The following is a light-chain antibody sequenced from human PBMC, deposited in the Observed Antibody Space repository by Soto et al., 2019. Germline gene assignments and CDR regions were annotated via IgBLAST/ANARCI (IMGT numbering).Light chain of an antibody. J-gene: IGKJ5*01. CDR2: AAS. Sequence: IHMTLSPSFLSASVGYRVTITCRASQGISSYLAWYQQKPWKAPKLLIYAASTLQSGVPSRFSGGASGTESTLTISSLKPEDFATYYCQHLNSYPPFGQGTRLEIK. CDR1: QGISSY. CDR3: QHLNSYPP. V-gene: IGKV1-9*01.